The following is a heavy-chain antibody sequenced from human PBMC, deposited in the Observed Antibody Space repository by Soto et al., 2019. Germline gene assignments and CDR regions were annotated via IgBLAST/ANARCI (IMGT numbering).Heavy chain of an antibody. Sequence: ASVKVSCKASGGTFSSYAISWVRQAPGQGLEWMGGVIPIFGTANYAQKFQGRVTINADESTSTAYMELSSLRSEDTAVYYCARGGKGRYYYDSSGYSLYYYYGMDVWGQGTTVTVSS. CDR1: GGTFSSYA. V-gene: IGHV1-69*13. CDR2: VIPIFGTA. D-gene: IGHD3-22*01. CDR3: ARGGKGRYYYDSSGYSLYYYYGMDV. J-gene: IGHJ6*02.